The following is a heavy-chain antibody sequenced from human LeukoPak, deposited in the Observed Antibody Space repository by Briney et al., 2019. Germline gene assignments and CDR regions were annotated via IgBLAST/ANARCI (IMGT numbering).Heavy chain of an antibody. D-gene: IGHD6-13*01. CDR3: ASGSIIAAAGHYGMDV. V-gene: IGHV4-59*08. J-gene: IGHJ6*02. Sequence: SETLSLTCTVSGGSISSYYWSWIRQPPGKGLEWIGYIYYSGSTYYNPSLKSRVTISVDTSKNQFSLKLSSVTAADTAVYYCASGSIIAAAGHYGMDVWGQGTTVTVSS. CDR2: IYYSGST. CDR1: GGSISSYY.